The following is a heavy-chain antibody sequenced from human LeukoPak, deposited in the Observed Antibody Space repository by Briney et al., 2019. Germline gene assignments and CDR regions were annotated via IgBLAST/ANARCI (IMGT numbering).Heavy chain of an antibody. J-gene: IGHJ6*02. V-gene: IGHV3-9*01. CDR3: AKDESTGGFGPGYFYGMGV. Sequence: PGRSLRLSCVVSGFRFDDYGMHWVRQAPGKGLEWVSGISWSGTTTGYADSVKGRFTISRDSAKNSLYLQMDSLRVEDTALYYCAKDESTGGFGPGYFYGMGVWGQGTTVTVSS. CDR1: GFRFDDYG. CDR2: ISWSGTTT. D-gene: IGHD3/OR15-3a*01.